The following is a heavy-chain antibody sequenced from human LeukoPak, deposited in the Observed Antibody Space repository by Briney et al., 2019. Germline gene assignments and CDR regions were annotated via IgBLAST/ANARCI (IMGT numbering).Heavy chain of an antibody. V-gene: IGHV3-30*04. CDR1: GISVRSYA. CDR3: AREVVTTLDY. J-gene: IGHJ4*02. Sequence: GGSLRLSCTAPGISVRSYAMHWVRQAPGKGLEWVALILYDGSNQYYADSVKGRFTISRDNSKNTLFLQMNSLSVDDTAFYSCAREVVTTLDYWGQGTLVTVSS. CDR2: ILYDGSNQ. D-gene: IGHD4-11*01.